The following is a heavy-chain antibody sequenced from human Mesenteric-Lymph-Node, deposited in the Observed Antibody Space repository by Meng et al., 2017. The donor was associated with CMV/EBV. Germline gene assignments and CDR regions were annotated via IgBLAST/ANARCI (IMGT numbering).Heavy chain of an antibody. CDR1: GYSFTHYW. D-gene: IGHD1-1*01. CDR3: ARLTGTQGYFDF. J-gene: IGHJ4*02. Sequence: GESLKISCKGSGYSFTHYWIGWVRQMPGKGLEWMAIIYPDDSVTRYSPSFQGQVTISADRSISAAYLQWSSLKASDTAMYYCARLTGTQGYFDFWGQGTLVTVSS. CDR2: IYPDDSVT. V-gene: IGHV5-51*01.